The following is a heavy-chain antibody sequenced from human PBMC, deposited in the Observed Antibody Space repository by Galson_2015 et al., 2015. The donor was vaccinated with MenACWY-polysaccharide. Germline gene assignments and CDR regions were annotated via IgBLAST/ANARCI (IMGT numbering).Heavy chain of an antibody. CDR1: GYTFTSYD. V-gene: IGHV1-8*01. CDR3: AREYYGSGSYYYYGMDV. Sequence: SVKVSCKASGYTFTSYDINWVRQATGQGLEWMGWMNPNSGNTGYAQKFQGRVTMTRNTSISTAYMELSSLRSEDTAVYYCAREYYGSGSYYYYGMDVWGQGTTVTVSS. D-gene: IGHD3-10*01. J-gene: IGHJ6*02. CDR2: MNPNSGNT.